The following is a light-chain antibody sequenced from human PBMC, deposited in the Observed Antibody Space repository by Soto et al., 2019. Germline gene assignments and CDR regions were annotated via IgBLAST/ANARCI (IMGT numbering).Light chain of an antibody. CDR2: DAS. J-gene: IGKJ5*01. CDR1: QSVSSY. CDR3: QQRSNPIT. V-gene: IGKV3-11*01. Sequence: EIVLTQSPATLSLSPGERATLSCRASQSVSSYLAWYQQKPGQAPRLLIYDASNSATGIPARFSGSGSGTDFTLTISSLEPEDFAVYYCQQRSNPITFGQGTRLEIK.